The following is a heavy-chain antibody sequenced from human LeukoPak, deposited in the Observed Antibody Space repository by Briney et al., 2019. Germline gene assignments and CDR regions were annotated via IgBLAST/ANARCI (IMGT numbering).Heavy chain of an antibody. V-gene: IGHV4-61*10. CDR2: INHSGST. J-gene: IGHJ4*02. CDR3: ARKRGANYYGSGSYFPFDY. Sequence: SETLSLTCTVSGGSISSGSYYWNWIRQPAGKGLEWIGEINHSGSTNYNPSLKSRVTISVDTSKNQFSLKLSSVTAADTAVYYCARKRGANYYGSGSYFPFDYWGQGTLVTVSS. CDR1: GGSISSGSYY. D-gene: IGHD3-10*01.